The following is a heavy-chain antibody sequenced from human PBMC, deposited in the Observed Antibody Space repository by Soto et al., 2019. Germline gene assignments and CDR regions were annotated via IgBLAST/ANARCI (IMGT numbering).Heavy chain of an antibody. CDR1: GGSISSGSYS. CDR2: IYHSGSA. V-gene: IGHV4-30-2*01. CDR3: ARRMVFYGNALDV. J-gene: IGHJ6*02. D-gene: IGHD3-10*01. Sequence: QLQLQESGSGLVKPSQTPSLTCAVSGGSISSGSYSWTWIRQPPGKDLEWIGYIYHSGSASYNPSLKSRVTISVDKSRNQFSLNVSSVTAADTAVYYCARRMVFYGNALDVWGQGTTVTVSS.